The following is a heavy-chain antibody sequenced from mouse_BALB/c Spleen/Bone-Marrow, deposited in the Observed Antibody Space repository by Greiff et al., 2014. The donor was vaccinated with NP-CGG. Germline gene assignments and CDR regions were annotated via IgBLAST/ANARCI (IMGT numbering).Heavy chain of an antibody. D-gene: IGHD1-2*01. CDR3: ARSTTATYFDV. Sequence: QVQLQQSGSVLVRPGASVKLSCKASGYTFTSSWMHWAKQRLGQGLEWIGEIHPNSGNTNYNEKFKGKATLTVDTSSSTAYVDLSSLTSEDSAVYYCARSTTATYFDVWGAGTTVTVSS. CDR2: IHPNSGNT. CDR1: GYTFTSSW. J-gene: IGHJ1*01. V-gene: IGHV1S130*01.